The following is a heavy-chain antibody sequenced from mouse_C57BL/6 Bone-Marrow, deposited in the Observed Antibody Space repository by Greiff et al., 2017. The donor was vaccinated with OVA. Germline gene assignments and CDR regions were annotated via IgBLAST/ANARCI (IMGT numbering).Heavy chain of an antibody. V-gene: IGHV1-19*01. CDR3: ARDSVWGYDYALAY. D-gene: IGHD2-4*01. CDR2: INPYNGGT. Sequence: EVQLQESGPVLVKPGASVKMSCKASGYTFTDYYMNWVKQSHGKSLEWIGVINPYNGGTSYNQKFKGKATLTVDKSSSTAYMELNSLTSEDSAVYYCARDSVWGYDYALAYWGQGTLVTVSA. J-gene: IGHJ3*01. CDR1: GYTFTDYY.